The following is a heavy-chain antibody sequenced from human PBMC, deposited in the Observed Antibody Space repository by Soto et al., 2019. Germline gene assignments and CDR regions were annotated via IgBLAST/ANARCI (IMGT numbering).Heavy chain of an antibody. J-gene: IGHJ4*02. V-gene: IGHV1-3*01. CDR2: VAGANGDT. CDR1: GYNFIAYS. D-gene: IGHD1-20*01. Sequence: GASVKVSCKASGYNFIAYSMHWVRQAPGQGLEWVGWVAGANGDTKHSQTFQGRVTLTRDTSASTGYMELTSLRPEDTAVYYCARGIRWSGAGIYGMDYFDSWGQGTPVTVSS. CDR3: ARGIRWSGAGIYGMDYFDS.